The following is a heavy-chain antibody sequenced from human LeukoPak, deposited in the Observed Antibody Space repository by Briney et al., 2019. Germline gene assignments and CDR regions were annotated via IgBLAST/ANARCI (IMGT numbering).Heavy chain of an antibody. J-gene: IGHJ4*02. CDR1: GGSISSGGYY. D-gene: IGHD3-3*01. Sequence: NPSQTLSLTCTVAGGSISSGGYYWSWIRQPPRKGLEWIGYIYHSGSTYYNPSLESRVTISVDKSKNQFSLKLSSVTAADTAVYYCVRGLLILRFLEMVGWFDYWGQGTRVAVSS. V-gene: IGHV4-30-2*01. CDR2: IYHSGST. CDR3: VRGLLILRFLEMVGWFDY.